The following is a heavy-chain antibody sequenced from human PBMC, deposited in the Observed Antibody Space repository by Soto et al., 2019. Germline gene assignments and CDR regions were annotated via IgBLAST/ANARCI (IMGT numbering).Heavy chain of an antibody. V-gene: IGHV1-3*01. J-gene: IGHJ4*02. CDR1: GYTFTGYA. CDR3: ARAVAVPADFDY. Sequence: VASVKVSCKASGYTFTGYAMHWVRQAPGHRLEWMGWINAGNGNTKYSQKFQGRVTITRDTSASTAYMELSSLRSEDTAVYYCARAVAVPADFDYWGQGTLVTVSS. CDR2: INAGNGNT. D-gene: IGHD6-19*01.